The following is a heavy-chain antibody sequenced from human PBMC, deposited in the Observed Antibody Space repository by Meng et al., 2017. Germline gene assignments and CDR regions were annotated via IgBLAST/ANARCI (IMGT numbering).Heavy chain of an antibody. D-gene: IGHD6-19*01. V-gene: IGHV4-4*07. J-gene: IGHJ6*02. CDR1: GGSISSYY. Sequence: GSLRLSCTVSGGSISSYYWSWIRQPAGKGLEWMGRIYTSGSTNYNPSLKSRVTMSVDTSKNQFSLKLSSVAAADTAVYYCARVRAVAGTGSYYYGMDVWGQGTTVTVSS. CDR2: IYTSGST. CDR3: ARVRAVAGTGSYYYGMDV.